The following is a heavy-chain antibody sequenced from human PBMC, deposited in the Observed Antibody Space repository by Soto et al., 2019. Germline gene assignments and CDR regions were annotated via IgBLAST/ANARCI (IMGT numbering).Heavy chain of an antibody. CDR2: IQSKTDGGTT. CDR1: SVSNAW. D-gene: IGHD2-15*01. Sequence: SVSNAWMNWVRQAPGKGLEWVGRIQSKTDGGTTDYAAPVQGRFTISRDDSKNTLYLQMNSLKTEDTAVYYCISYCSGGSCYFGDNNWFDPWGQGTLVTVSS. V-gene: IGHV3-15*07. J-gene: IGHJ5*02. CDR3: ISYCSGGSCYFGDNNWFDP.